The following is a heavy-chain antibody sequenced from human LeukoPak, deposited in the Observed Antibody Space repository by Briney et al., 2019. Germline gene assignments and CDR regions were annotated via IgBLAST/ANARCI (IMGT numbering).Heavy chain of an antibody. CDR2: IYYSGST. D-gene: IGHD3-10*01. J-gene: IGHJ4*02. V-gene: IGHV4-39*01. Sequence: PSETLSLTCTVSGGSISSSSYYWGWIRQPPGKGLEWIGSIYYSGSTYYTPSLKSRVTISVDTSKNQFSLKLSSVTAADTAVYYCARQGPRYYGSGSYSPAYYFDYWGQGTLVTVSS. CDR1: GGSISSSSYY. CDR3: ARQGPRYYGSGSYSPAYYFDY.